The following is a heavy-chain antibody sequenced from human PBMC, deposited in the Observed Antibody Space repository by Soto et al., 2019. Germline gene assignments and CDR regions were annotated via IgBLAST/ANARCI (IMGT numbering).Heavy chain of an antibody. Sequence: ASVKVSCKASGGTFSSYAISWVRQAPGQGLEWMGGIIPIFGTANYAQKFQGRVTITADESTSTACMELSSLRSEDTAVYYCARVGGDNDYYYYYGMDVWGQGTTVTVS. V-gene: IGHV1-69*13. D-gene: IGHD2-21*02. CDR3: ARVGGDNDYYYYYGMDV. CDR1: GGTFSSYA. J-gene: IGHJ6*02. CDR2: IIPIFGTA.